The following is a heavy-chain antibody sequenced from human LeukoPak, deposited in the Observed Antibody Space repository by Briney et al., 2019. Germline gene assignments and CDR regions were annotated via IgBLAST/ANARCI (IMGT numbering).Heavy chain of an antibody. Sequence: ASVKVSCKASGGTFSSYAISWVRQAPGQGPEWMGGIIPIFGPANYAQKFQGRVTITTDESTSTAYMELSSLRSEDTAVYYCARVEGYCSSTSCLPPGGWFDPWGQGTLVTVSS. CDR3: ARVEGYCSSTSCLPPGGWFDP. CDR1: GGTFSSYA. J-gene: IGHJ5*02. D-gene: IGHD2-2*01. CDR2: IIPIFGPA. V-gene: IGHV1-69*05.